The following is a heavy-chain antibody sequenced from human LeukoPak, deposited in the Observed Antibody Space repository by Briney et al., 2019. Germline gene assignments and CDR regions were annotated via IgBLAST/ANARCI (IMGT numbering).Heavy chain of an antibody. Sequence: GGSLRLSCAASGFTFSSYSMNWVRQAPGKGLEWFSSISSSSSYIYYADSVKGRFTISRDNAKNSLYLQMNSLRAEDTAVYYCARWRISYYYYMDVWGKGTTVTVSS. CDR3: ARWRISYYYYMDV. CDR1: GFTFSSYS. J-gene: IGHJ6*03. CDR2: ISSSSSYI. V-gene: IGHV3-21*01.